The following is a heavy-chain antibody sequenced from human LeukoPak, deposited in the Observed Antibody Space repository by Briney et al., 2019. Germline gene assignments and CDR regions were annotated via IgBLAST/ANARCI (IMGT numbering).Heavy chain of an antibody. CDR2: INPNSGGT. CDR3: ARVLRSSWYGFGY. J-gene: IGHJ4*02. V-gene: IGHV1-2*02. Sequence: GASVKVSCKASGYSFTGYYLHWVRQAPGQGLEWMGWINPNSGGTNHAQKFQGRVTMTSDTSISTAYMELSSLRSEDTAVYYCARVLRSSWYGFGYWGQGTLVTVSS. D-gene: IGHD6-13*01. CDR1: GYSFTGYY.